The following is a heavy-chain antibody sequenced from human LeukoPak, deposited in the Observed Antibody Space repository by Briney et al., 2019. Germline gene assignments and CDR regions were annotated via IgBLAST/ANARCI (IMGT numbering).Heavy chain of an antibody. V-gene: IGHV1-24*01. CDR2: FDPEDGET. J-gene: IGHJ4*02. Sequence: ASVKVSCKVSGYTLTELSMHWVRQAPGKGLEWMGGFDPEDGETIYAQKFQGRVTMTEDTSTDTAYMELSSLRSEDTAVYYCATQPLWFGETTFDYWGQGTLDTVSS. D-gene: IGHD3-10*01. CDR3: ATQPLWFGETTFDY. CDR1: GYTLTELS.